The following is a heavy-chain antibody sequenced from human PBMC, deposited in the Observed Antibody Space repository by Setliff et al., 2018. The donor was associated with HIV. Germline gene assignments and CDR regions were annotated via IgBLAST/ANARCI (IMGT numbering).Heavy chain of an antibody. D-gene: IGHD6-13*01. V-gene: IGHV1-69*13. CDR3: ARDQTGVAAAAFGGGSAWSDEGFDI. J-gene: IGHJ3*02. CDR2: IIPMYNIP. Sequence: SVKVSCKTSGGTLSNYVITWVRQAPGQGLEWMGMIIPMYNIPAYAQKFQGRVTFTADESTSTAFMELSSPSSEDTAVYYCARDQTGVAAAAFGGGSAWSDEGFDIWGQGTMVTVSS. CDR1: GGTLSNYV.